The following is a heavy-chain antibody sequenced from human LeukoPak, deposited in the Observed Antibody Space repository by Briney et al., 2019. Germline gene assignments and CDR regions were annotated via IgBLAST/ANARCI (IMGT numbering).Heavy chain of an antibody. D-gene: IGHD5-18*01. CDR1: GGSINSYY. J-gene: IGHJ6*03. CDR3: ARTTEGGYTYDYFYYYYMDV. V-gene: IGHV4-59*01. CDR2: IYYSGST. Sequence: AETLSLTCTVSGGSINSYYWSWIRQPPGKGLEWIGYIYYSGSTNYNPSLKSRVTISLDTSKNQFSLKLSSVTAADTAVYYCARTTEGGYTYDYFYYYYMDVWGKGTTVTVSS.